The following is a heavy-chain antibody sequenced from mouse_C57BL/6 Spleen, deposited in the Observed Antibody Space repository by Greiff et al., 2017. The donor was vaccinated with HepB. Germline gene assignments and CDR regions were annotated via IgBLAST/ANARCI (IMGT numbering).Heavy chain of an antibody. J-gene: IGHJ1*03. D-gene: IGHD1-1*01. CDR3: ATYGSSYGWYFDV. V-gene: IGHV5-17*01. CDR2: ISSGSSTI. Sequence: EVHLVESGGGLVKPGGSLKLSCAASGFTFSDYGMHWVRQAPEKGLEWVAYISSGSSTIYYADTVKGRFTISRDNAKNTLFLQMTSLRSEDTAMYYCATYGSSYGWYFDVWGTGTTVTVSS. CDR1: GFTFSDYG.